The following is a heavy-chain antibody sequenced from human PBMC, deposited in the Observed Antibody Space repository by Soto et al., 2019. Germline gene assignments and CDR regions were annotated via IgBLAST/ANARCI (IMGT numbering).Heavy chain of an antibody. J-gene: IGHJ4*02. CDR1: GFTFSSYS. D-gene: IGHD3-10*01. Sequence: EVQLVESGGGLVKPGGSLRLSCAASGFTFSSYSMNWVRQAPGKGLEWVSSISSSSSYIYYADSVKGRFTIFRDNAKNSLYLQMNSLRAEDTAVYYCARAGGILWFGEIRHLTIPFDYWGQGTLVTVSS. CDR3: ARAGGILWFGEIRHLTIPFDY. V-gene: IGHV3-21*01. CDR2: ISSSSSYI.